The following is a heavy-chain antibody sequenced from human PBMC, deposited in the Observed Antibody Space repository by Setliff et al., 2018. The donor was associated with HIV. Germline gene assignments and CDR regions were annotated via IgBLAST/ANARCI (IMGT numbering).Heavy chain of an antibody. CDR2: IYHSGST. D-gene: IGHD4-17*01. J-gene: IGHJ4*02. CDR3: ASSPAWRSDYGLHTFDY. CDR1: GYSISSRYY. Sequence: SETLSLTCTVSGYSISSRYYWGWIRQSPGKGLEWIGSIYHSGSTQYNPSLKSRVTISVDTPKNQFSLKLNSVTAADTAVYYCASSPAWRSDYGLHTFDYWGQGTLVTVSS. V-gene: IGHV4-38-2*02.